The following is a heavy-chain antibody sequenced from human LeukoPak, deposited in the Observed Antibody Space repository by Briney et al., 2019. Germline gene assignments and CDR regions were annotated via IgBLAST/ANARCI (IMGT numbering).Heavy chain of an antibody. CDR1: GGSISSYY. J-gene: IGHJ4*02. Sequence: PSETLSLTCTVSGGSISSYYWSWIRQPPGKGLEWIGYIYYSGSTNYNPSLKSRVTISVDTSKNHFSLKLSSVTAADTAVYYCARVGSQYPYYFDYWGQGTLVTVSS. V-gene: IGHV4-59*01. CDR2: IYYSGST. CDR3: ARVGSQYPYYFDY. D-gene: IGHD2/OR15-2a*01.